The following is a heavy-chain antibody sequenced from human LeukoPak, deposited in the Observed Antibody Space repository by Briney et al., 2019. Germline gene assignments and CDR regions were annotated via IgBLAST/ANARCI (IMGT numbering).Heavy chain of an antibody. V-gene: IGHV4-34*01. D-gene: IGHD5-24*01. CDR2: INHSGST. J-gene: IGHJ5*02. CDR3: ARTENYIPEDCFDP. CDR1: GGSFSGYY. Sequence: PSETLSLTCAVYGGSFSGYYWSWIPQPPGKGLEWIGEINHSGSTNYNPSLKSRVTISVDTSKNQFSLKLSSVTAADTAVYYCARTENYIPEDCFDPWGQGTLVTVS.